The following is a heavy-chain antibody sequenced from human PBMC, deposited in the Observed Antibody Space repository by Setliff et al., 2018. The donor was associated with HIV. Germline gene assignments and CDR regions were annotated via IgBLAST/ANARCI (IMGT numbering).Heavy chain of an antibody. D-gene: IGHD4-17*01. CDR3: ARALYGDYGGDLNWLDP. V-gene: IGHV7-4-1*02. CDR1: GGTFSRYT. CDR2: INTNTGSP. J-gene: IGHJ5*02. Sequence: GASVKVSCKASGGTFSRYTIAWVRQAPGQGLEWMGWINTNTGSPTYAQAFTGRFVFSVDTSVTTAYLQISSLKAEDTAAYYCARALYGDYGGDLNWLDPWGQGTLVTVSS.